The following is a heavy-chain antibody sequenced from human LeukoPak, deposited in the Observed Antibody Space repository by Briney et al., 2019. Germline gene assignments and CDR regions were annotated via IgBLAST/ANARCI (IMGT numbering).Heavy chain of an antibody. J-gene: IGHJ3*02. V-gene: IGHV4-59*01. Sequence: SETLSLTCTVSGGSISSYYWSWIRQPPGKGLEWIGYIYYSGSTNYNPSLKSRATISVDTSKNQFSLKLSSVIAADTAVYYCARDAWRGYYYDSSGYSPAFDIWGQGTMVTVSS. CDR3: ARDAWRGYYYDSSGYSPAFDI. CDR2: IYYSGST. D-gene: IGHD3-22*01. CDR1: GGSISSYY.